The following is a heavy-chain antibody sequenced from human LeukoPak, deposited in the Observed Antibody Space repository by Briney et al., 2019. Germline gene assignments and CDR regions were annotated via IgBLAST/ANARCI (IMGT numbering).Heavy chain of an antibody. V-gene: IGHV1-69*13. CDR2: IIPIFGTA. J-gene: IGHJ6*03. D-gene: IGHD2-2*02. CDR1: GGTFSSYA. Sequence: SVKVSCKASGGTFSSYAISWVRQAPGQGLEWMGGIIPIFGTANYAQKFQGRVTITADESTSTAYMELSSLRSEDTAVYYCAREPLGPAAIFGPMDVWGKGTTVTVSS. CDR3: AREPLGPAAIFGPMDV.